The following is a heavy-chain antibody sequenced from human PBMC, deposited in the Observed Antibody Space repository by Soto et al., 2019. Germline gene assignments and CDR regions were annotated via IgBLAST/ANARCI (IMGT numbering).Heavy chain of an antibody. CDR1: GGSISSSGYY. CDR2: IYYSGST. CDR3: ARTVPSYYYDSSGYTGLGGYFDY. V-gene: IGHV4-39*01. Sequence: SETLSLTCTVSGGSISSSGYYWGWIRQPPGKGLEWIGSIYYSGSTYYNPSLKSRVTISVDTSKNQFSLKLSSVTAADTAVYYCARTVPSYYYDSSGYTGLGGYFDYWGQGTLVTVSS. J-gene: IGHJ4*02. D-gene: IGHD3-22*01.